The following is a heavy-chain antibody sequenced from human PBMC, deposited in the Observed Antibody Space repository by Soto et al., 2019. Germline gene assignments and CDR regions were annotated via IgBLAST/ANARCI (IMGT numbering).Heavy chain of an antibody. CDR1: GFSLSTSRVG. D-gene: IGHD2-2*01. CDR2: IYWGDDK. V-gene: IGHV2-5*02. CDR3: AHLLVGCSSTHCSPDRFDF. Sequence: QITLKEAGPTLVKPPQTLTLTCTFSGFSLSTSRVGVGWIRQPPGNALEWLALIYWGDDKRYTPSLQSRLSKTRDTSKDQVVVTLTKMYPVDTATLYCAHLLVGCSSTHCSPDRFDFWGPGTLVTVCS. J-gene: IGHJ4*02.